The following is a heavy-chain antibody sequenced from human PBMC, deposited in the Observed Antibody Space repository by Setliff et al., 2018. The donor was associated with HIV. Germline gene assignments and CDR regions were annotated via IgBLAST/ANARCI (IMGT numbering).Heavy chain of an antibody. CDR3: ARGPDVRTVESAFDI. D-gene: IGHD4-4*01. CDR2: INAGTGDI. Sequence: AAVKISCKGSGYAFVTYAMHWVRQAPGQRLEWMGWINAGTGDIEYSQKFQGRVTITRDRSANTVYMELIRLTSADTAVYYCARGPDVRTVESAFDIWGQGTTVTVSS. V-gene: IGHV1-3*01. CDR1: GYAFVTYA. J-gene: IGHJ3*02.